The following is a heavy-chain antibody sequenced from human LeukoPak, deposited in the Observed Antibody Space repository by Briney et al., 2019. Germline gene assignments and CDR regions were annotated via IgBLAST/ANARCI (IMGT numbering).Heavy chain of an antibody. D-gene: IGHD3-22*01. J-gene: IGHJ4*02. CDR2: IRPSGDNT. Sequence: GGSLRLSCAASGFTFSSYDMTWVRQAPGRGLEWVSSIRPSGDNTYYADSVKGRFTISRDNSKNTLYLQMNSLRAEDTAVYYCAKAFEYYYDSSGYYVPYDYWGQGTLVTVSS. V-gene: IGHV3-23*01. CDR3: AKAFEYYYDSSGYYVPYDY. CDR1: GFTFSSYD.